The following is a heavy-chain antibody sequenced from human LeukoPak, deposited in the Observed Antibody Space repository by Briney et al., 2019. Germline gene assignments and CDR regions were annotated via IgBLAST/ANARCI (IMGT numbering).Heavy chain of an antibody. CDR1: GFPFSASA. D-gene: IGHD4-17*01. V-gene: IGHV3-23*01. Sequence: GGSLRLSCAASGFPFSASAMTWVRQAPGKGLEWASLILSTGTTYYADSVRGRFTISRDNSKNTLYLLMTSLRADDTAGYYCATVKYDYGDPVGWFDPWGQGTLVTVSS. CDR3: ATVKYDYGDPVGWFDP. J-gene: IGHJ5*02. CDR2: ILSTGTT.